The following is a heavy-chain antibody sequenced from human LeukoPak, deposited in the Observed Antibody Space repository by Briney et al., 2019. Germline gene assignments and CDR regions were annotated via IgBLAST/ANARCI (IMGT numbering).Heavy chain of an antibody. Sequence: GGSLRLSCAASGFIFNTYWMSWVRQAPGKGLEWVANINEDGDVTYYVDSVKGRFTISRDNARNSLYLQINSLRVEDTAVYYCAGERHTAASYNWYDPWGQGTLVAVPS. D-gene: IGHD2-21*02. V-gene: IGHV3-7*01. CDR2: INEDGDVT. J-gene: IGHJ5*02. CDR1: GFIFNTYW. CDR3: AGERHTAASYNWYDP.